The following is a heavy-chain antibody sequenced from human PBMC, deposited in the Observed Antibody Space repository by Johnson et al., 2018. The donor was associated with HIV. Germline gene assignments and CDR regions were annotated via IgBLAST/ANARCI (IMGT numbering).Heavy chain of an antibody. Sequence: QVKLVESGGGVVQPGKSLTLSCVGSGLSFSNYAMHWVRQAPGKGLEWVAVISYDGSNKYYADSVKGRFTISRDNSKNTLYLQMNSLRAGDSAVYYCARVGGSWMLDAFDIWGQGTVVTVSS. D-gene: IGHD3-10*01. CDR2: ISYDGSNK. J-gene: IGHJ3*02. CDR1: GLSFSNYA. CDR3: ARVGGSWMLDAFDI. V-gene: IGHV3-30*04.